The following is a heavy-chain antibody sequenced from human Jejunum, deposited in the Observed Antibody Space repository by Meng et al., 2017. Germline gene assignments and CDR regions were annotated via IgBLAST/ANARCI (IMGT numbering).Heavy chain of an antibody. CDR1: GGSISNNNW. D-gene: IGHD2/OR15-2a*01. J-gene: IGHJ5*02. CDR2: ISHTGRI. CDR3: ARDLLDPNIAATGWFDP. Sequence: QLQGVGPGCVKPSGTRSLTCAVSGGSISNNNWWSWVRQPPGKGLKWIGEISHTGRINYNPSLKSRVTMSLDKSKNQFSLDLTSVTGADTAVYYCARDLLDPNIAATGWFDPWGQGTLVTVSS. V-gene: IGHV4-4*02.